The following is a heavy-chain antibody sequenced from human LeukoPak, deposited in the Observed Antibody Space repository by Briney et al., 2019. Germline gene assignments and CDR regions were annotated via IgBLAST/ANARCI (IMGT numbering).Heavy chain of an antibody. CDR3: ASPYYYDSSGNDAFDI. Sequence: ASVKVSCKASGYTFTGYYMHWVRPAPGQGLEWMGRINPNSGGTNYAQKFQGRVTMTRDTSISTAYMELSRLRSDDTAVYYCASPYYYDSSGNDAFDIWGQGTMVTVSS. V-gene: IGHV1-2*06. J-gene: IGHJ3*02. CDR1: GYTFTGYY. CDR2: INPNSGGT. D-gene: IGHD3-22*01.